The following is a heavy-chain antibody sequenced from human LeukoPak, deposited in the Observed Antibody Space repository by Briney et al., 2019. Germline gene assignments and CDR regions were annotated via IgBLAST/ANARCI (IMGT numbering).Heavy chain of an antibody. D-gene: IGHD3-10*01. V-gene: IGHV4-34*01. CDR1: GGSFSGYY. CDR2: INHSGST. CDR3: TRGPRNYYGSGSYYNVGWFDP. J-gene: IGHJ5*02. Sequence: ETLSLTCAVYGGSFSGYYWSWIRQPPGKGLEWIGEINHSGSTNYNPSLKSRVTISVDTSKNQFSLKLSSVTAADTAVYYCTRGPRNYYGSGSYYNVGWFDPWGQGTLVTVSS.